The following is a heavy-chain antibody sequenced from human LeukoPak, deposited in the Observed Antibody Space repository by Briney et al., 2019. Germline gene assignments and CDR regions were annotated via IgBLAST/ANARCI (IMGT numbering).Heavy chain of an antibody. CDR1: GGSISSYY. CDR2: IYYSGST. V-gene: IGHV4-59*01. CDR3: ARHSGYGSGSYYYY. J-gene: IGHJ4*02. Sequence: SETLSLTCTVSGGSISSYYWSWIRQPPGKGLEWIGYIYYSGSTNYNPSLKSRVTISVDTSKNQFSLKLSSVTAADTAMYYCARHSGYGSGSYYYYWGQGTLVTVSS. D-gene: IGHD3-10*01.